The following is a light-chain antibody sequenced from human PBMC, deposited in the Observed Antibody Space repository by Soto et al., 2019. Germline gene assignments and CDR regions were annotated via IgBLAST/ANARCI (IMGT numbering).Light chain of an antibody. CDR1: QTINTY. CDR3: QQSYRIPRT. J-gene: IGKJ2*01. Sequence: DIQMTQSPSSLSASVGDRVTITCRASQTINTYLTWYQQKLWKAPKLLIYAAFTMQSEVPSRFSGSRSGTDFTLTISSLQPEDFATDYCQQSYRIPRTFGQGTKLQIK. V-gene: IGKV1-39*01. CDR2: AAF.